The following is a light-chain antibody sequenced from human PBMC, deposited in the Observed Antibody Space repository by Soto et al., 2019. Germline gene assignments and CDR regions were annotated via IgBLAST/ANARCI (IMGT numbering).Light chain of an antibody. CDR3: CSYAGSSTWV. V-gene: IGLV2-23*01. CDR1: SSDVGSYNL. J-gene: IGLJ1*01. CDR2: EAS. Sequence: QSALTQPASVSGSPGQSITISCTGTSSDVGSYNLVSWYQQHPGKVPKIMIYEASMRPSGAPNRFSGSKSGNTASLTISGLQAEDEADYYCCSYAGSSTWVFGTGTKVTVL.